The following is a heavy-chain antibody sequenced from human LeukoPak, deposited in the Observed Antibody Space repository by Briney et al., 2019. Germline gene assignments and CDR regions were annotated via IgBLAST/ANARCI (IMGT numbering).Heavy chain of an antibody. CDR3: ARGPGPDFTFAFDY. V-gene: IGHV4-34*05. CDR1: GGSFSGYY. Sequence: SETLSLTCAVYGGSFSGYYWCWIRQRQGKGLGLMGEITPTGSTNNNPSPKSRATTSTDTSKSQFSLKPSSVTAADTAVYYCARGPGPDFTFAFDYWGQGTLVTVSS. CDR2: ITPTGST. J-gene: IGHJ4*02.